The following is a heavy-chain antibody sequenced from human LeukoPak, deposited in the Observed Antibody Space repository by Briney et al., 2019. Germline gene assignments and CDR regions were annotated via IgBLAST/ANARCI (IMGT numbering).Heavy chain of an antibody. J-gene: IGHJ5*02. D-gene: IGHD4-17*01. V-gene: IGHV1-3*01. CDR3: AGTRDYGDYQNWFDP. Sequence: APGQXXXXXGWFNAGNGKKKYSKKFQGRVTITRDTSASTAYMELSSLRSEDTAVYYCAGTRDYGDYQNWFDPWGQGTLVTVSS. CDR2: FNAGNGKK.